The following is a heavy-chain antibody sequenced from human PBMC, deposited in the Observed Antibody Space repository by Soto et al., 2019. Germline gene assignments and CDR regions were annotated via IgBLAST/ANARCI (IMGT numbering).Heavy chain of an antibody. J-gene: IGHJ6*02. D-gene: IGHD3-3*01. CDR2: IYHIGST. CDR1: GASINSANW. V-gene: IGHV4-4*02. CDR3: AKRYDFWSGRWYGLGV. Sequence: QVVLEESGPGLVRPSGTLSLTCSVSGASINSANWWVWVRQPPGKGLEWIGEIYHIGSTTYNPSLKSRATISVDKSKNQFSLIVTSVTAADTAVYYGAKRYDFWSGRWYGLGVWGQGTTVTVSS.